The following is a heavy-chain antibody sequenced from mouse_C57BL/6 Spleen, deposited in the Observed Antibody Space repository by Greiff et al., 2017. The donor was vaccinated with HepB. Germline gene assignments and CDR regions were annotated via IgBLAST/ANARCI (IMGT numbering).Heavy chain of an antibody. CDR2: ISSGGSYT. CDR1: GFTFSSYG. CDR3: ARQWLLPLFDY. Sequence: EVQRVESGGDLVKPGGSLKLSCAASGFTFSSYGMSWVRQTPDKRLEWVATISSGGSYTYYPDSVKGRFTISRDNAKNTLYLQMSSLKSEDTAMYYCARQWLLPLFDYWGQGTTLTVSS. D-gene: IGHD2-3*01. J-gene: IGHJ2*01. V-gene: IGHV5-6*01.